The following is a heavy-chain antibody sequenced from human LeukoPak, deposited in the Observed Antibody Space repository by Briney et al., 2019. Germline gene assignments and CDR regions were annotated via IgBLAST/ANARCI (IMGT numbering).Heavy chain of an antibody. J-gene: IGHJ4*02. CDR2: ISGSGGST. D-gene: IGHD3-10*01. CDR3: AKVSGLWFGKSVDC. CDR1: GFTFSSYA. V-gene: IGHV3-23*01. Sequence: GSLRLSCAASGFTFSSYAMSWVRQAPGKGLEWVSAISGSGGSTYYADSVKGRFTISRDNSKNTLYLQMNSLRAEDTAVYYCAKVSGLWFGKSVDCWGQGTLVTVSS.